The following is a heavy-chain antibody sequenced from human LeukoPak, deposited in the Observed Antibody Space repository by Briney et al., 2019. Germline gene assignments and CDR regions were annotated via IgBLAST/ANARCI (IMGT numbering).Heavy chain of an antibody. CDR1: GFTFSSYA. Sequence: HPGGSLRLSCAASGFTFSSYAMHWVRQAPGKGLEWVAVISYDGSNKYYADSVKGRFTISRDNSKNTLYLQMNSLRAEDTAVYYCARDFYYDSSDQSGVDCWGQGTLVTVSS. CDR2: ISYDGSNK. D-gene: IGHD3-22*01. CDR3: ARDFYYDSSDQSGVDC. V-gene: IGHV3-30*01. J-gene: IGHJ4*02.